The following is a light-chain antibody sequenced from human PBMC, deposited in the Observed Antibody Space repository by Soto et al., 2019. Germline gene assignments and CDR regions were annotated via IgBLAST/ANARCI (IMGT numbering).Light chain of an antibody. J-gene: IGKJ3*01. CDR3: QQLNSYPPFT. Sequence: DIQLTQSPSFLSASVGDRVTITCRASQGISSYLAWYQQKPGKAPKLLIYAASTLQIGVPSRFSGSGSGTDCTLTLSSLQPEDFATYYCQQLNSYPPFTFCPGTKVDIK. CDR2: AAS. V-gene: IGKV1-9*01. CDR1: QGISSY.